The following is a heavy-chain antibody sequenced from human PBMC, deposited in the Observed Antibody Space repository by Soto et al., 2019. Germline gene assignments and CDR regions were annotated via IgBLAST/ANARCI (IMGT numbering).Heavy chain of an antibody. CDR1: VFTFSTSP. CDR2: ISSSSSTI. D-gene: IGHD6-19*01. V-gene: IGHV3-48*02. CDR3: ARGDDSSGWYNYFDY. J-gene: IGHJ4*02. Sequence: PGGALILSCAASVFTFSTSPMNWFRQAPGKGLEWVSYISSSSSTIYYADSVKGRFTISRDNAKNSLYLQMNSLRDEDTAVYYCARGDDSSGWYNYFDYWGQGTLVTVS.